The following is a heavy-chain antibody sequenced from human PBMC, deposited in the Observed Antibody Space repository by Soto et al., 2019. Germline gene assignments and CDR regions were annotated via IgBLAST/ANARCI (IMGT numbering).Heavy chain of an antibody. CDR1: GYTFTDYG. V-gene: IGHV1-18*01. CDR3: ARDIPYYYDTTGYYWGAFEI. CDR2: ISVYNGNT. Sequence: QVQLVQSGAEMKKPGASVKVSCKASGYTFTDYGVSWVRQAPGQGLEWMGWISVYNGNTNYAQKPQGRVTMTTDTSTSTAYMELRSLRSDDTAVYYCARDIPYYYDTTGYYWGAFEIWGQGTMVTVSP. D-gene: IGHD3-22*01. J-gene: IGHJ3*02.